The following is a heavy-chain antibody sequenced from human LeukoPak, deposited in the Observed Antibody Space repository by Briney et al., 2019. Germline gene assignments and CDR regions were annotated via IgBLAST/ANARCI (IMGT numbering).Heavy chain of an antibody. V-gene: IGHV4-59*08. Sequence: PSETLSLTCTVSGGSISSYYWSWIRQPPGKGLKWIGYIYYSGSTNYNPSLKSRVTISVDTSKNQFSLKLSSVTAADTAVYYCARSSYYYDSSGYTPAFDYWGQGTLDTVSS. J-gene: IGHJ4*02. CDR1: GGSISSYY. CDR2: IYYSGST. CDR3: ARSSYYYDSSGYTPAFDY. D-gene: IGHD3-22*01.